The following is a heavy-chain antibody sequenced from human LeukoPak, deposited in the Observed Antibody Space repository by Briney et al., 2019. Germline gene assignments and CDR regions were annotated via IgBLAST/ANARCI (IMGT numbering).Heavy chain of an antibody. CDR1: GFTFSSYW. CDR2: IKQDGSEK. V-gene: IGHV3-7*01. Sequence: PGGSLRLSCAASGFTFSSYWMSWVRQAPGKGLEWVANIKQDGSEKYYVDSLKGRFTISRDNAKNSLYLQMNSLRAEDTAVYYCASGAMPSIGGSYLYGGRGPLVPVSS. CDR3: ASGAMPSIGGSYLY. J-gene: IGHJ4*02. D-gene: IGHD1-26*01.